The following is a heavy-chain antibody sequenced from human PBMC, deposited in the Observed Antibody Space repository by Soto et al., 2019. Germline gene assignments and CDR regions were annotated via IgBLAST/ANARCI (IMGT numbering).Heavy chain of an antibody. J-gene: IGHJ4*02. CDR1: GYTFTSYV. Sequence: GASVKVSCKASGYTFTSYVIHWVRQAPGQRLEWMGCVNAGDGNTKQSQKFQGRVAITRNTSASTAYMELPSLKSEDTAVYYCARATWTTLVMDYWGQGALVTVSS. D-gene: IGHD3-22*01. CDR3: ARATWTTLVMDY. V-gene: IGHV1-3*01. CDR2: VNAGDGNT.